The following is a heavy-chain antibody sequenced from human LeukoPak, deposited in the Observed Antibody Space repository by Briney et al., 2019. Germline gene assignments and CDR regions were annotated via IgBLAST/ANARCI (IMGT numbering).Heavy chain of an antibody. CDR1: GFTFSSYA. J-gene: IGHJ6*03. V-gene: IGHV3-23*01. Sequence: GGSLRLSCAASGFTFSSYAMSWVRQAPGKGLEWVSAISGSGGSTYYADSVKGRFTISRDNSKNTLYLQMNSLRAEDTAVYYCAKDGRAYYGSGSYSGSAYYYYYYMDVWGKGTTVTISS. CDR3: AKDGRAYYGSGSYSGSAYYYYYYMDV. D-gene: IGHD3-10*01. CDR2: ISGSGGST.